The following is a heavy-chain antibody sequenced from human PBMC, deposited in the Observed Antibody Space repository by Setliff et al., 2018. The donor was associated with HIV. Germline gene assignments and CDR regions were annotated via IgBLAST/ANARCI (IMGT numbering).Heavy chain of an antibody. V-gene: IGHV4-38-2*02. CDR3: AKHDFGEGSCFDP. CDR2: VYHSGKT. D-gene: IGHD3-16*01. CDR1: GQFISDGYY. Sequence: KTSETLSLTCTVSGQFISDGYYWGWIRQPPGKGLEWIGSVYHSGKTYYNPSLKSRVTMSADTSKNQISLMLRSMTAADTAVYYCAKHDFGEGSCFDPWGQGPLVTVSS. J-gene: IGHJ5*02.